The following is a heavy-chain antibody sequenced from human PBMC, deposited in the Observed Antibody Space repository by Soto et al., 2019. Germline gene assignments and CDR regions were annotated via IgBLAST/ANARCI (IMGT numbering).Heavy chain of an antibody. D-gene: IGHD3-10*01. V-gene: IGHV1-24*01. J-gene: IGHJ4*02. CDR2: FDPEDGET. CDR3: ATDRGLWFGETTFDY. Sequence: GASVKVSCKVSGYTLTELSMHWVRQAPGKGLEWMGGFDPEDGETIYAQKFQGRVTMTEDTSTDTAYMELSSLRSEDTAVYYCATDRGLWFGETTFDYWGQGTLVTVSS. CDR1: GYTLTELS.